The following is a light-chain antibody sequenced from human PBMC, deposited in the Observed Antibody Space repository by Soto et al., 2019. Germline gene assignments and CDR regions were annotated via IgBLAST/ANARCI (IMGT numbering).Light chain of an antibody. J-gene: IGKJ1*01. CDR2: DAS. CDR3: QQYNIYSST. Sequence: DIQMTQSPSTLSASVGDRVTITCRASQSISKWLAWYQQKPGKAPKLLIYDASILESGGPSRFSGIGSGTDITLTVSSQQPDYVRTFYSQQYNIYSSTCGHGNKVEIK. CDR1: QSISKW. V-gene: IGKV1-5*01.